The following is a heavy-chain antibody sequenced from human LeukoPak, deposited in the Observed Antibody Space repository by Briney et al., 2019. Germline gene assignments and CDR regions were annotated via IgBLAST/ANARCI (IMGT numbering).Heavy chain of an antibody. CDR1: GFTFSSYG. CDR2: ISYDGSNK. Sequence: PGGSLRLSCAASGFTFSSYGMHWVRQAPGKGLEWVAVISYDGSNKYYADSVKGRFTISRDNSKNTLYLQMNSLRAEDTAVYYCAKGSYGDYDYWGQGTLVTVSS. J-gene: IGHJ4*02. D-gene: IGHD4-17*01. V-gene: IGHV3-30*18. CDR3: AKGSYGDYDY.